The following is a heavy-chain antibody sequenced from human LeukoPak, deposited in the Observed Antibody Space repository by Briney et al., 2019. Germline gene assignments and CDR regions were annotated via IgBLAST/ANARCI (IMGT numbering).Heavy chain of an antibody. CDR1: GYTFSGYY. V-gene: IGHV1-2*02. CDR2: INPNSGGT. D-gene: IGHD2-15*01. Sequence: ASVKVSCKASGYTFSGYYMHWVRQAPGQGLEWVGWINPNSGGTNYAQKFQGRVTMTRDTSISTAYMELSRLRSDDTAVYYCARDRGELRAKPYFDYWGQGTLVTVSS. J-gene: IGHJ4*02. CDR3: ARDRGELRAKPYFDY.